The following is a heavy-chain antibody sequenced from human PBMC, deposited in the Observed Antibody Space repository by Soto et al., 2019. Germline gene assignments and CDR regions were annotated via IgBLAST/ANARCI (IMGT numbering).Heavy chain of an antibody. CDR3: AGRGPGAFDI. Sequence: QVQLQESGPGLVKPSQTLSLTCTVSGGSISSGDYYWSWIRQPPGKGLEWIGYIYYSGSTYYNPSLKSRVTISVNTSNNHFALKLSSGTAANPAVYYCAGRGPGAFDIWGQGTMVTVSS. V-gene: IGHV4-30-4*01. CDR2: IYYSGST. D-gene: IGHD3-10*01. CDR1: GGSISSGDYY. J-gene: IGHJ3*02.